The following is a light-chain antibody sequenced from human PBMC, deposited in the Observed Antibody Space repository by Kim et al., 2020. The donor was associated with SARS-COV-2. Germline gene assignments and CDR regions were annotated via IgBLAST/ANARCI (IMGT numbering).Light chain of an antibody. CDR2: HDS. CDR1: KLGDKC. CDR3: QAWDSTTHVV. Sequence: VSPGQTASITCSGDKLGDKCASWYQQKPGQSPVLVIYHDSKRPSGIPERFSGSNSGNTATLTISGTQAMDEADYYCQAWDSTTHVVFGGGTQLTVL. V-gene: IGLV3-1*01. J-gene: IGLJ2*01.